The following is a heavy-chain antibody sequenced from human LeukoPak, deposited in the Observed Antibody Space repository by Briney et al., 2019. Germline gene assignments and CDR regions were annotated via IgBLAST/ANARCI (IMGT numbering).Heavy chain of an antibody. V-gene: IGHV4-61*08. D-gene: IGHD6-19*01. Sequence: SETLSLTCTVSGGSISSGGYYWSWIRQPPGKGLEWIGYIYYSGSTNYNPSLKSRVTISVDTSKNQFSLKLSSVTAADTAVYYCARQVGIAVAGHFDYWGQGTLVTVSS. J-gene: IGHJ4*02. CDR2: IYYSGST. CDR3: ARQVGIAVAGHFDY. CDR1: GGSISSGGYY.